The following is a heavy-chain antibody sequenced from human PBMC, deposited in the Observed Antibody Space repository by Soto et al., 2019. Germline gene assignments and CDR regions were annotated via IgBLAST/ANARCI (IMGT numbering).Heavy chain of an antibody. CDR2: TYYRSKWYN. Sequence: PSQTLSLTCAISGDSVPSNSAVWNWIRQSPSRGLEWLGRTYYRSKWYNDYAVSVKSRITINPDTSKNQFSLQLNSVTPEDTAVYYCARGIRYSSSWYYNWFDPWGQGTLVTVSS. D-gene: IGHD6-13*01. CDR1: GDSVPSNSAV. V-gene: IGHV6-1*01. CDR3: ARGIRYSSSWYYNWFDP. J-gene: IGHJ5*02.